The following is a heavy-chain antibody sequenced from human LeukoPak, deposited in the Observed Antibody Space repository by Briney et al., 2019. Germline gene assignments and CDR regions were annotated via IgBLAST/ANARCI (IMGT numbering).Heavy chain of an antibody. D-gene: IGHD4-23*01. V-gene: IGHV4-59*01. CDR3: ARAPPLTTVGNWFDP. Sequence: ASETLSLTCTVSGGSISSYYWSWIRQPPGKGLEWIGYIYYSGSTNYNPSLKSRVTISVDTSKNQFSLKLSSVTAADTAVYYCARAPPLTTVGNWFDPWGQGTLVTVSS. CDR1: GGSISSYY. CDR2: IYYSGST. J-gene: IGHJ5*02.